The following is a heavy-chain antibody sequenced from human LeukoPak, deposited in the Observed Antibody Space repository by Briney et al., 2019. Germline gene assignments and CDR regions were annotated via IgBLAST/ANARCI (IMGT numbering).Heavy chain of an antibody. CDR3: ARDSLGYCSSTSCYVGIRFDY. CDR2: ISAYNGNT. J-gene: IGHJ4*02. D-gene: IGHD2-2*01. CDR1: GYTFTSYG. V-gene: IGHV1-18*01. Sequence: ASVKVSCKASGYTFTSYGISWVRQAPGQGLEWMGWISAYNGNTNYAQKLQGRVTITADESTSTAYMELSSLRSEDTAVYYCARDSLGYCSSTSCYVGIRFDYWGQGTLVTVSS.